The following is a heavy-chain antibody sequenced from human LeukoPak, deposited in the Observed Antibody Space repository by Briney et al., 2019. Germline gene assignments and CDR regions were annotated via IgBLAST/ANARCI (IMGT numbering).Heavy chain of an antibody. CDR2: IYYSGST. CDR3: AIPSSGWYDPFDD. V-gene: IGHV4-39*01. J-gene: IGHJ4*02. Sequence: SETLSLTCTVSGGSISSSSYYWGWIRQPPGKGLEWIGSIYYSGSTYYNPSLKSRVTISVDTSKNQFSLKLSSVTAADTAVYYCAIPSSGWYDPFDDWGQGTLVTVSS. D-gene: IGHD6-19*01. CDR1: GGSISSSSYY.